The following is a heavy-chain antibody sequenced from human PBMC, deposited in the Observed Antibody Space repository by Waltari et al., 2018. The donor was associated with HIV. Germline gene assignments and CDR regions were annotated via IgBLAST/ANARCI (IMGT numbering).Heavy chain of an antibody. D-gene: IGHD3-10*01. V-gene: IGHV3-23*01. Sequence: PGKGLEWVSGISASGSSTYYADSVKGRFIISRDNSKDTLYLQMNSLSAEDTAIYYCAKYPGYGSGSFYNFDYWGQGTLVTVSS. CDR3: AKYPGYGSGSFYNFDY. J-gene: IGHJ4*02. CDR2: ISASGSST.